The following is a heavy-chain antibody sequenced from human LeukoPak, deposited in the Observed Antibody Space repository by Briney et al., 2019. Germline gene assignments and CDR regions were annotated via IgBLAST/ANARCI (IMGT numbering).Heavy chain of an antibody. CDR3: TTTPSDSGSLTR. CDR2: IRYDGSNK. Sequence: GGSLRLSCAASGFTFCSYGMHWVRQAPGKGLEWVAFIRYDGSNKYYADSVKGRFTISRDNSKNTLYLQMNSLKTEDTAVYYCTTTPSDSGSLTRWGQGTLVTVSS. D-gene: IGHD1-26*01. CDR1: GFTFCSYG. V-gene: IGHV3-30*02. J-gene: IGHJ4*02.